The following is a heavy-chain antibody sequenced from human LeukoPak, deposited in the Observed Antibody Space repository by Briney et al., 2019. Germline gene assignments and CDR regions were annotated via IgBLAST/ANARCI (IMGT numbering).Heavy chain of an antibody. V-gene: IGHV4-38-2*02. CDR1: GYSISTGYY. CDR2: IYHSGST. CDR3: ATDEYCSSTSCLTGGFDP. Sequence: PSETLSLTCTVAGYSISTGYYWGWIRQPPGKGLEWIGSIYHSGSTYYNPSLKSRVTISVDTSKNQFSLKLSSVTAADTAVYYCATDEYCSSTSCLTGGFDPWGQGTLVTVSS. J-gene: IGHJ5*02. D-gene: IGHD2-2*01.